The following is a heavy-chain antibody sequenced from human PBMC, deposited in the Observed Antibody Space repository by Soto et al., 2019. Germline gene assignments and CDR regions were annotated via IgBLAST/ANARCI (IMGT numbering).Heavy chain of an antibody. CDR2: IYYSGST. CDR1: GGSISSYY. CDR3: DRSYGSCFDY. D-gene: IGHD5-18*01. J-gene: IGHJ4*02. V-gene: IGHV4-59*08. Sequence: SKTLSLTCTVSGGSISSYYWSWIRQPPGKGLEWIGYIYYSGSTNYNPSLKSRVTISVDTSKNQFSLKLSSVTAADTAVYYCDRSYGSCFDYWGPRTLVPVSS.